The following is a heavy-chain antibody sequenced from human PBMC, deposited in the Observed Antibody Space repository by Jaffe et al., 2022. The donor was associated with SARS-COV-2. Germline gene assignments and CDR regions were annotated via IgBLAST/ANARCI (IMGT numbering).Heavy chain of an antibody. CDR3: ARGVKVNRDYHYMDV. J-gene: IGHJ6*03. Sequence: QVQLVQSGGEVKKPGASVKVSCRASDYTFPSYDISWVRQAPGQGLEWMGWIVPYNGNTNYAQKFQGRVTMTTDTATTTAYMELRSLRSDDTAVYYCARGVKVNRDYHYMDVWGRGTTVTVSS. V-gene: IGHV1-18*01. D-gene: IGHD2-21*01. CDR1: DYTFPSYD. CDR2: IVPYNGNT.